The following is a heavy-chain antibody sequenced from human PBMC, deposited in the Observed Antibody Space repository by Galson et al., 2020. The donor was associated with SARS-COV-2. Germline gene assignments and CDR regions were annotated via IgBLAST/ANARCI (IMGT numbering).Heavy chain of an antibody. D-gene: IGHD5-12*01. J-gene: IGHJ6*02. CDR1: GFTFSSYT. CDR2: MSYDGSYK. CDR3: ARSHVAPGISGLDV. Sequence: GGSLRLSCAASGFTFSSYTMHWVRQAPGKGLEWVADMSYDGSYKDYTDSVKGRFTISRDNSNNTLFLHMNSLRPGDTAVYFCARSHVAPGISGLDVWGQGTTVTVSS. V-gene: IGHV3-30-3*01.